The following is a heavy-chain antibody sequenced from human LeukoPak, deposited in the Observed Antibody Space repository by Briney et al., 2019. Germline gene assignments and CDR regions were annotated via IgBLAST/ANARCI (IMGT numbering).Heavy chain of an antibody. Sequence: EASVKVSCKASGYTFTGYYMHWVRQAPGQGLEWMGWINPNSGGTNYAQKFQGGVTMTRDTSISTAYMELSRLRSDDTAVYYCARVLLVGAPGRYYFDYWGQGTLVTVSS. D-gene: IGHD1-26*01. V-gene: IGHV1-2*02. CDR2: INPNSGGT. CDR3: ARVLLVGAPGRYYFDY. CDR1: GYTFTGYY. J-gene: IGHJ4*02.